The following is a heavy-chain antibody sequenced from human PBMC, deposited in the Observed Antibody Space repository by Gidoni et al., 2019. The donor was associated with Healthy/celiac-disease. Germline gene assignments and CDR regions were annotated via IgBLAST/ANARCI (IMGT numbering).Heavy chain of an antibody. CDR3: AKGADFGVVIIDYYMDV. Sequence: EVQLLESGGGLVQPGGSLRLSCAASGFTFSSYAMSWVRQAPGKGLEWVSAISGSGGSTYYADSVKGRFTISRDNSKNTLYLQMNSLRAEDTAVYYCAKGADFGVVIIDYYMDVWGKGTTVTVSS. J-gene: IGHJ6*03. D-gene: IGHD3-3*01. V-gene: IGHV3-23*01. CDR2: ISGSGGST. CDR1: GFTFSSYA.